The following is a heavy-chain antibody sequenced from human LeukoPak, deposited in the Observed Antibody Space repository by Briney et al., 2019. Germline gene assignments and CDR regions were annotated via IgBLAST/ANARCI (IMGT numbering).Heavy chain of an antibody. D-gene: IGHD1-7*01. J-gene: IGHJ3*02. CDR3: AKDDNWNSLGGAFDI. CDR1: GLTFDDYA. Sequence: PGRSPRLSCAASGLTFDDYATHSVRHAPGESLESGSGISWNSGSIGYADSVKGRFTISRDNAKNSLYLQMNSLRAEDTALYYCAKDDNWNSLGGAFDIWGQGTMVTVSS. V-gene: IGHV3-9*01. CDR2: ISWNSGSI.